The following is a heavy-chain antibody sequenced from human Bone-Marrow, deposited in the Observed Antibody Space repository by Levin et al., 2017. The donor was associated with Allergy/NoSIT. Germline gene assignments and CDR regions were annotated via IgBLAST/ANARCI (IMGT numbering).Heavy chain of an antibody. CDR3: AREYFGDGMDL. D-gene: IGHD3-16*01. V-gene: IGHV1-8*01. J-gene: IGHJ6*02. Sequence: GASVKVSCKASGYTFSSYEINWVRQARGQGLEWLGSVSGNSGNTVYAQKFQGRVTMTWNPSTTTAYMELTSLRSEDTAIYYCAREYFGDGMDLWGQGTTVTVSS. CDR1: GYTFSSYE. CDR2: VSGNSGNT.